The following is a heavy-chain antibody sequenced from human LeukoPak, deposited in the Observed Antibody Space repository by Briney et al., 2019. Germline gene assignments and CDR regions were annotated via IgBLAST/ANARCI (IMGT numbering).Heavy chain of an antibody. CDR2: ISFDGSNK. Sequence: PGGSLRLSCAASGFTFSNYGMHWVRQAPGKGLEWVALISFDGSNKYYADSVKGRFTISRDNSKNTLYLQMNSLKTEDTAVYYCTTDQIYYGSGSYPYYFDYWGQGTLVTVSS. V-gene: IGHV3-30*03. D-gene: IGHD3-10*01. CDR3: TTDQIYYGSGSYPYYFDY. J-gene: IGHJ4*02. CDR1: GFTFSNYG.